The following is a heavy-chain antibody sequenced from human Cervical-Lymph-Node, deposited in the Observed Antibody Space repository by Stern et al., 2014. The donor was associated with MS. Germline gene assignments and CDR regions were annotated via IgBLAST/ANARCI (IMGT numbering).Heavy chain of an antibody. Sequence: EDQLVESGGDLVKPGGSLRLSCVASGIALGNAWMSWVRQAPGKGLEWIGRIKGESDGAATDYAAPVKGRFTFSRDDSTNTLHLQMDRLKTEDTGTYFCSMYFSTSAGHFEFWGPGTRVTVSS. CDR2: IKGESDGAAT. CDR3: SMYFSTSAGHFEF. V-gene: IGHV3-15*01. D-gene: IGHD1-14*01. CDR1: GIALGNAW. J-gene: IGHJ4*02.